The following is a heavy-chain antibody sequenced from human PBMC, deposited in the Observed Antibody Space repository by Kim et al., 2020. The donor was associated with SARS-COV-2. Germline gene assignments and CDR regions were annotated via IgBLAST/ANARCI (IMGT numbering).Heavy chain of an antibody. CDR3: AKESGSGSYYAWTYYYYGMDV. J-gene: IGHJ6*02. V-gene: IGHV3-30*18. CDR2: ISYDGSNK. D-gene: IGHD3-10*01. CDR1: GFTFSSYG. Sequence: GSLRLSCAASGFTFSSYGMQWVRQAPGKGLGWVAVISYDGSNKYYADSGKGRFTISRDNSKNTLYLQMNSLRAEDTAVYYCAKESGSGSYYAWTYYYYGMDVWGQGTTVTVSS.